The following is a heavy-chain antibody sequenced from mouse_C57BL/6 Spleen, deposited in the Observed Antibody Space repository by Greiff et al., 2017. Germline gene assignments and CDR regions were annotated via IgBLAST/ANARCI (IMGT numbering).Heavy chain of an antibody. J-gene: IGHJ2*01. CDR1: GYTFTSYW. Sequence: EVQLQQSGTVLARPGASVKMSCKTSGYTFTSYWMHWVKQRPGQGLEWIGAIYPGNSDTSYNQKFKGKAKLTAVTSASTAYMELSSLTNEDSAVYNCTRGRLYPNYFDYWGKSPTLTVSS. CDR2: IYPGNSDT. D-gene: IGHD2-12*01. CDR3: TRGRLYPNYFDY. V-gene: IGHV1-5*01.